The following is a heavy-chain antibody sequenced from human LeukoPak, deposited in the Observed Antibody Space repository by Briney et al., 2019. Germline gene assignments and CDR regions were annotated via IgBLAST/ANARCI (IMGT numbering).Heavy chain of an antibody. CDR2: ISGSGGST. CDR1: GFTFSSYA. V-gene: IGHV3-23*01. D-gene: IGHD2-15*01. Sequence: GGSLRLSCAASGFTFSSYAMSWVRQAPGKGLEWVSAISGSGGSTYYADSVTGRFTISRDNSKNTLYLQMNSLRAEDTAVYYCARRGEDCSGGNCYYVHWGQGTLVTVSS. J-gene: IGHJ4*02. CDR3: ARRGEDCSGGNCYYVH.